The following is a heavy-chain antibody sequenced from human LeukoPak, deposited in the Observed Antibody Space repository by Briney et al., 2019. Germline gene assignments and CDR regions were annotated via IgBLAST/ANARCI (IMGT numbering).Heavy chain of an antibody. D-gene: IGHD1-20*01. J-gene: IGHJ4*02. CDR2: ISYDGSNK. Sequence: GGSLRLSCAASGFTFSSYAMHWVRQAPGKGLEWVAIISYDGSNKYYADSVKGRFTISRDNSKNTLYLQMNSLRAEDTAVYYCASPPEYNWKGFFDYWGQGTLVTVSS. CDR3: ASPPEYNWKGFFDY. V-gene: IGHV3-30-3*01. CDR1: GFTFSSYA.